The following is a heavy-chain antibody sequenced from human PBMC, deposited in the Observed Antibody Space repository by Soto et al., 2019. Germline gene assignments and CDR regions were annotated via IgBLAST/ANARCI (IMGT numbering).Heavy chain of an antibody. CDR1: GDSISDSRW. CDR2: ISHSGNT. J-gene: IGHJ4*02. Sequence: QVQLQESGPGLVKPSGTLSLTCAVSGDSISDSRWWSWVRRPPGKGLEWIGEISHSGNTNYNPSLKSGVTMSIDKAKNQFSLNLTSVTAADRAVYYCARVISCREEYFDYWGQGTLVTVSP. D-gene: IGHD1-26*01. CDR3: ARVISCREEYFDY. V-gene: IGHV4-4*02.